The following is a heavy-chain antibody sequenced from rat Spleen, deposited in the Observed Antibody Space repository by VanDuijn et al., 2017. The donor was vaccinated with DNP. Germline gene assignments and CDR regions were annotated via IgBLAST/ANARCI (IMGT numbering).Heavy chain of an antibody. Sequence: EVQLVETGGGLVQPGRSLKLSCAASGFTFSSYWMYWIRQAPGKGLEWVASINTDGGTTYYPDSVKGRFTISRDSAQNTLYLQMTKLGSEDTAIYYCARGRGQRVPFAYWGQGTLVTVSS. J-gene: IGHJ3*01. D-gene: IGHD1-4*01. CDR1: GFTFSSYW. CDR3: ARGRGQRVPFAY. V-gene: IGHV5-58*01. CDR2: INTDGGTT.